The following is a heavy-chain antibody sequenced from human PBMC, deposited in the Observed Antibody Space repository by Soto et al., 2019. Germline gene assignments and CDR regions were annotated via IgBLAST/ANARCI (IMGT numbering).Heavy chain of an antibody. J-gene: IGHJ6*02. Sequence: GGSLRLSCAVSGFTVSNNYMSWVRQAPGKGLEGVSAIGAARDPYYLGSVKGRFTVSRDNAQKSLYLQMNNLRAEDTAVYYCARAYTGQLPRRADYYYALDVWGRGTPVTVSS. D-gene: IGHD2-2*01. CDR1: GFTVSNNY. CDR2: IGAARDP. CDR3: ARAYTGQLPRRADYYYALDV. V-gene: IGHV3-13*05.